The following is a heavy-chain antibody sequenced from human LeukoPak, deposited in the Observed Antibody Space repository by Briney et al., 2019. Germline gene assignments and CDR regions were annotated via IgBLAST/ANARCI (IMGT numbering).Heavy chain of an antibody. CDR1: GGSISSYY. CDR3: ARHKRYYDFGRFDP. V-gene: IGHV4-59*08. J-gene: IGHJ5*02. D-gene: IGHD3-3*01. CDR2: IYYSGNT. Sequence: PSETLSLTCTVSGGSISSYYWGWIRQPPGKGLEWIGYIYYSGNTNYNPSLKSRVTISVDMSKNQFSLKLSSVTAADTAVYYCARHKRYYDFGRFDPWGQGTLVTVSS.